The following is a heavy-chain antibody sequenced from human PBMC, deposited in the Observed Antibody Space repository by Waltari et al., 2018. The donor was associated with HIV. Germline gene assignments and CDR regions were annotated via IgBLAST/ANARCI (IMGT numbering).Heavy chain of an antibody. CDR2: IGTTGDT. CDR3: AREVTYYYGSVRRYGFDV. CDR1: GFTFRSYE. V-gene: IGHV3-13*01. J-gene: IGHJ6*02. D-gene: IGHD3-10*01. Sequence: EVQLMESGGGLEQHGGALGLSWAASGFTFRSYEIPWVRQVTGKVPEWVSAIGTTGDTYYADSVKGRFTISRENAKSSCYLQMNSLRAGDTAVYYCAREVTYYYGSVRRYGFDVWGQGTTVTVSS.